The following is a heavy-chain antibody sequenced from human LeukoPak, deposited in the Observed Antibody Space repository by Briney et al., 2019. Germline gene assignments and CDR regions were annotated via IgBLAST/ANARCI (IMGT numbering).Heavy chain of an antibody. CDR1: GFTFSSYA. Sequence: GGSLRLSCAASGFTFSSYALSWVRQAPGKGLEWVSAISGSGGSTYYADSVKGRFTISRDNSKIALYLQMNSLRAEDTAVYYCAKINMYYYDSSGYYDYWGQGTLVTVSS. V-gene: IGHV3-23*01. CDR3: AKINMYYYDSSGYYDY. D-gene: IGHD3-22*01. J-gene: IGHJ4*02. CDR2: ISGSGGST.